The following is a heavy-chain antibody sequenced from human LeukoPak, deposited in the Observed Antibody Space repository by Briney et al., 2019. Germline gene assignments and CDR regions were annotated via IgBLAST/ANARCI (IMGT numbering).Heavy chain of an antibody. J-gene: IGHJ3*02. CDR2: ISGSGST. D-gene: IGHD3-22*01. V-gene: IGHV3-23*01. Sequence: GGSLRVSCAASVFTFISHQMYGVRPPPAKGLEWVSGISGSGSTFYADSVTGGSTIPTDNSMHTPYLHIKNLSGEDTAVRYFTKALSGSRAFDIWGQGTMVTVSS. CDR1: VFTFISHQ. CDR3: TKALSGSRAFDI.